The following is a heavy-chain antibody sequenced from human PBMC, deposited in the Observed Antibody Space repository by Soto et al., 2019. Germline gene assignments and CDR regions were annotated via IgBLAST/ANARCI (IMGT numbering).Heavy chain of an antibody. V-gene: IGHV1-3*01. CDR2: INAGNGNT. CDR1: GYTFTSYA. Sequence: ASVKVSCKASGYTFTSYAMHWVRQAPGQRLEWMGWINAGNGNTKYSQKFQGRVTITRDTSASTAYMELSSLRSEDTAVYYCARDRGYYDILTGYYMDVWGQGTTVTVSS. J-gene: IGHJ6*03. CDR3: ARDRGYYDILTGYYMDV. D-gene: IGHD3-9*01.